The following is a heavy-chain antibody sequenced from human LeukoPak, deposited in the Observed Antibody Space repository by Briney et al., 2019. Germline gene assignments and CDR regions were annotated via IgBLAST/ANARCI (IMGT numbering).Heavy chain of an antibody. CDR2: INPNSGGT. D-gene: IGHD3-10*01. Sequence: GASVKVSCKASGYTFTGYYMHWVRQAPGQGLEWMGWINPNSGGTNYAQKFQGRVTMTRDTSISTAYMELSRLRSDDTAVYYCARAPPITSYWFDPWGQGTLVTVSS. CDR3: ARAPPITSYWFDP. J-gene: IGHJ5*02. V-gene: IGHV1-2*02. CDR1: GYTFTGYY.